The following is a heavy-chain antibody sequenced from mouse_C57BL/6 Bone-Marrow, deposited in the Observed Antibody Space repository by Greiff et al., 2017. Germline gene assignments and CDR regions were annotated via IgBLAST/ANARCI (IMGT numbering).Heavy chain of an antibody. CDR2: SRNKANDYTT. CDR3: ARDAPITTVVAHWYFDV. J-gene: IGHJ1*03. CDR1: GFTFSDFY. V-gene: IGHV7-1*01. Sequence: EVKLMESGGGLVQSGRSLRLSCATSGFTFSDFYMEWVRQAPGKGLEWIAASRNKANDYTTEYSASVKGRFIVSRDTSQSILYLQMNALRAEDTAMYYCARDAPITTVVAHWYFDVWGTGTTVTVSS. D-gene: IGHD1-1*01.